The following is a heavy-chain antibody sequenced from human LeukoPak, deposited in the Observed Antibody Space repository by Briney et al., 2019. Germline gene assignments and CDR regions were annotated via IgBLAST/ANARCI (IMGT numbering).Heavy chain of an antibody. CDR3: ARDLTTEDDFDY. V-gene: IGHV1-46*01. CDR1: GYTFTSYY. D-gene: IGHD3-22*01. J-gene: IGHJ4*02. CDR2: INPSGGST. Sequence: ASVKVSCKASGYTFTSYYMHWVRQAPGQGLEWMGIINPSGGSTSYARKFQGRVTTTRDTSTSTVYMELSSLRSEDTAVYYCARDLTTEDDFDYWGQGTLVTVSS.